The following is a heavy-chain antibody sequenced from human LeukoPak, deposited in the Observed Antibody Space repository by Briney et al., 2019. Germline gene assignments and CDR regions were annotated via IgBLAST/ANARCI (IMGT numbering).Heavy chain of an antibody. J-gene: IGHJ4*02. CDR3: ARDGEYYDSSGSYFDY. Sequence: SVKVSCKASGGTLSSYAISWVRQAPGQGLEWMGGIIPIFGTANYAQKFQGRVTITADESTSTAYMELSSLRSEDTAVYYCARDGEYYDSSGSYFDYWGQGTLVTVSS. CDR1: GGTLSSYA. D-gene: IGHD3-22*01. CDR2: IIPIFGTA. V-gene: IGHV1-69*01.